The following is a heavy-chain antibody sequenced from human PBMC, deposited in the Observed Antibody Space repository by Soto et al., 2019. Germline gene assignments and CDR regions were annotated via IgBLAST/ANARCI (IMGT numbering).Heavy chain of an antibody. J-gene: IGHJ4*02. Sequence: EVQLLESGGGLVXPGGSLRLXCAASGFTFGKYAMSWVRQAPGKGLEWVSSISGSGGDTFYAGSVKGRFTISRDISKNTLSQQMDSLRAEDTAVYYCAKDRGYTGYDFGYCFDHWGRGSLVTVSS. V-gene: IGHV3-23*01. CDR2: ISGSGGDT. D-gene: IGHD5-12*01. CDR3: AKDRGYTGYDFGYCFDH. CDR1: GFTFGKYA.